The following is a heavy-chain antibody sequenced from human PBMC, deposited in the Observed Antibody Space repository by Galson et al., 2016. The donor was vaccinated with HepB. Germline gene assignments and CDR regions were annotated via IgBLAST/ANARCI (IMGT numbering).Heavy chain of an antibody. CDR1: GFTFSSYG. V-gene: IGHV3-30*18. CDR3: AKVEYATQGAYFDY. D-gene: IGHD2-8*02. Sequence: SLRLSCAASGFTFSSYGMHWVRQAPGKGLEWLAVISHAGSEPNSADSVKGRFTISRDKSKNTEYLQMNSLKAEDTAVYYCAKVEYATQGAYFDYWGQGTLVTVSS. CDR2: ISHAGSEP. J-gene: IGHJ4*02.